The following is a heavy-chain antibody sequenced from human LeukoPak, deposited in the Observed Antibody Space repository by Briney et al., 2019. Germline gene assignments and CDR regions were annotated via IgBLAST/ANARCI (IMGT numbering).Heavy chain of an antibody. CDR2: ISRSSNDI. D-gene: IGHD2-21*02. CDR3: ARGATADTRHLDY. V-gene: IGHV3-21*01. Sequence: PGGSLRLSCAASGFTVSSNYMSWVRQAPGKGLEWVSIISRSSNDIHYADSVKGRFTISKDNTKNSVNLQMNSLRDEGTAVYSCARGATADTRHLDYWGQGSLVTVPS. J-gene: IGHJ4*02. CDR1: GFTVSSNY.